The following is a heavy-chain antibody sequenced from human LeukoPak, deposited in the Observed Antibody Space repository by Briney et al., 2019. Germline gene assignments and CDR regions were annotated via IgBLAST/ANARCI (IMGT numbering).Heavy chain of an antibody. V-gene: IGHV3-23*01. J-gene: IGHJ4*02. CDR2: ISASGGNT. CDR3: AKGETTTGWRRGDY. Sequence: PGGSLILSCAASGFTFSSYAMTWVRQAPGKGLEWLSSISASGGNTYYVGSVKGRFTISRDNSKNTLYLQLNSLRPDDTAVYYCAKGETTTGWRRGDYWGQGTLVTVSS. D-gene: IGHD4-11*01. CDR1: GFTFSSYA.